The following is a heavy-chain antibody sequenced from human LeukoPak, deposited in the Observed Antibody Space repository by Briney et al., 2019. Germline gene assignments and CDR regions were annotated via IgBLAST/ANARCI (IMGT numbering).Heavy chain of an antibody. CDR3: AKGDYDILTGYNPVDY. Sequence: GGSLRLSCAASGFTFSSYAMSWLGQAPGKGLEWVSAISGSGGSTYYADSVKGRFTISRDNSKNTLYLQMNRLRAEDTAVYYCAKGDYDILTGYNPVDYWGQGTLVTVSS. CDR1: GFTFSSYA. V-gene: IGHV3-23*01. J-gene: IGHJ4*02. D-gene: IGHD3-9*01. CDR2: ISGSGGST.